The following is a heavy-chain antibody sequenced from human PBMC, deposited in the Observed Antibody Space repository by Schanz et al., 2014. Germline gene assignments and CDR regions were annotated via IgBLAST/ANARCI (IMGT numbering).Heavy chain of an antibody. CDR2: ISYDGSNK. D-gene: IGHD5-12*01. J-gene: IGHJ3*01. V-gene: IGHV3-30*19. CDR1: GFTFSKYG. CDR3: ARDGGRDGYNLAFDV. Sequence: VQLVESGGGVVQPGRSLRLSCAASGFTFSKYGMHWVRQAPGKGLEWVAVISYDGSNKYYADSVKGRFTISRDNSKNTLYLQMNSLRAEDTAVYFCARDGGRDGYNLAFDVWGQGTLVTVSS.